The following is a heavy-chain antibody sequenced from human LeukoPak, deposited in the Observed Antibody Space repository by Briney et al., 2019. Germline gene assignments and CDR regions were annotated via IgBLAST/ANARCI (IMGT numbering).Heavy chain of an antibody. CDR3: ARVGALSSSWLLY. Sequence: GGSLRLSCAASAFTFSSYGMSWVRQAPGKGLEWVSAISGSGGSTYYADSVKGRFTISRDNAKNSLYLQMNSLRAEDTAVYFCARVGALSSSWLLYWGQGTLVTVSS. D-gene: IGHD6-13*01. CDR1: AFTFSSYG. J-gene: IGHJ4*02. V-gene: IGHV3-23*01. CDR2: ISGSGGST.